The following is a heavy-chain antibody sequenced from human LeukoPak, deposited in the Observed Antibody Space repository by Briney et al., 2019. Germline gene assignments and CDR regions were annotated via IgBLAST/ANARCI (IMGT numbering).Heavy chain of an antibody. CDR3: TTLMLYTQTFDS. CDR1: GFTFSSYA. J-gene: IGHJ4*02. V-gene: IGHV3-23*01. Sequence: PGGSLRLSCAASGFTFSSYAMSWVRQAPGKGLEWVSFISGSSRSTYYADSVKGRFTISRDNSKNTLYLQMNSLRADDTAIYYCTTLMLYTQTFDSWGQGTLVTVSS. CDR2: ISGSSRST. D-gene: IGHD2-8*01.